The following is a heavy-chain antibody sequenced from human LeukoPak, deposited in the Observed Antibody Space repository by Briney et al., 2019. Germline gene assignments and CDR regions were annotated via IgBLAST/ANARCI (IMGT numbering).Heavy chain of an antibody. Sequence: GGSLRLSCTASGFPFSDYSMNWVSQAPGKGLEGISYIGISSGNTKYADSVKGRFTISADNARNSLYLQMNSLRVEDTAVYYCARDHNYAFDNWGQGTLVSVSS. CDR1: GFPFSDYS. CDR2: IGISSGNT. D-gene: IGHD1-1*01. CDR3: ARDHNYAFDN. V-gene: IGHV3-48*04. J-gene: IGHJ4*02.